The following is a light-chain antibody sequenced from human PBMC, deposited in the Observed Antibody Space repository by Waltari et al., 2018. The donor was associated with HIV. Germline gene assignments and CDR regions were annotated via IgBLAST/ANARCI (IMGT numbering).Light chain of an antibody. J-gene: IGLJ2*01. CDR2: EVS. CDR1: SSDVGGYNL. V-gene: IGLV2-23*02. CDR3: CSYAGSSTTVL. Sequence: QSALTQPASVSGSPGQSIPISCTGTSSDVGGYNLVSWYQQNPGKAPKLMIYEVSKRPSGVSNRFSGSKSANTASLTISGLQAEDEADYYCCSYAGSSTTVLFGGGTKLTVL.